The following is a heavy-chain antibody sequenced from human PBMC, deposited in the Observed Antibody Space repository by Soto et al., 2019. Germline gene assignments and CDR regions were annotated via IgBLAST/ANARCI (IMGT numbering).Heavy chain of an antibody. CDR2: INHSGST. V-gene: IGHV4-34*01. J-gene: IGHJ4*02. CDR1: GGSFSGYY. CDR3: ARGWAYDDDSSGYFSHFDD. Sequence: SETLSLTCAVYGGSFSGYYWSWIRQPPGEGLEWIGEINHSGSTNYNPSLKSRVTISVDTSKNQFSLKLSSVTAADTAVYYCARGWAYDDDSSGYFSHFDDWGQGTLVTVSS. D-gene: IGHD3-22*01.